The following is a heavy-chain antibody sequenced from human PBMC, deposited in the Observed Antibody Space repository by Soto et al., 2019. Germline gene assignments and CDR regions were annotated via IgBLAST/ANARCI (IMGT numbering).Heavy chain of an antibody. CDR1: GYTFTSYD. CDR3: ARGPQDILDH. J-gene: IGHJ4*02. CDR2: MNPNSGHP. D-gene: IGHD2-15*01. Sequence: VQLVQSGAEVKKPGASVKVSCKASGYTFTSYDINWVRQATGQGLAWMGWMNPNSGHPGFAQKFQGRVTMTRNTTISTADMELSSPRAEDTAVYYWARGPQDILDHWGQGTLVTVSS. V-gene: IGHV1-8*01.